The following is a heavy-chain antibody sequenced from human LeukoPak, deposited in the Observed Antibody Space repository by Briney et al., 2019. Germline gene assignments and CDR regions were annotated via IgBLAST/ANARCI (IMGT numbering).Heavy chain of an antibody. D-gene: IGHD3-10*01. Sequence: SVKVSCKASGGTFSSYAISWVRQAPGQGLEWMGGIIPIFGTANYAQKFQGRVTITTDESTSTAYMELSSLRSEDTAVYYCATAHGDSGSFDYWGQGTLVTVSS. J-gene: IGHJ4*02. CDR3: ATAHGDSGSFDY. CDR1: GGTFSSYA. CDR2: IIPIFGTA. V-gene: IGHV1-69*05.